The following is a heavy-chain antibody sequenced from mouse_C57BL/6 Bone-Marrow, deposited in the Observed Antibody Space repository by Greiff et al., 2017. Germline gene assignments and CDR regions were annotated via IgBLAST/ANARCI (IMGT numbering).Heavy chain of an antibody. J-gene: IGHJ2*01. CDR1: GYTFTSYT. V-gene: IGHV1-4*01. CDR3: ARCITTVVFDY. D-gene: IGHD1-1*01. CDR2: INPSSGYT. Sequence: VQLQESGAELARPGASVKMSCKASGYTFTSYTMHWVKQRPGQGLEWIGYINPSSGYTKYNQKFKDKATLTADKSSSTAYMQLSSLTSEDSAVYYCARCITTVVFDYWGQGTTLTVSS.